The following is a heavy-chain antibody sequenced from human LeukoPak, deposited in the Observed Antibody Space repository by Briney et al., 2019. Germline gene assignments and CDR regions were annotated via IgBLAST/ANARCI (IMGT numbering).Heavy chain of an antibody. J-gene: IGHJ4*02. Sequence: GGSLRLSCAASGFTFDDYGMSWVRHAPGKGLEWVSGINWNGGSTGYADSVKGRFTISRDNAKNSLYLQMNSLRAEDTALYHCARGNLYGSGSYDYWGQGTLVTVSS. CDR1: GFTFDDYG. CDR3: ARGNLYGSGSYDY. V-gene: IGHV3-20*01. D-gene: IGHD3-10*01. CDR2: INWNGGST.